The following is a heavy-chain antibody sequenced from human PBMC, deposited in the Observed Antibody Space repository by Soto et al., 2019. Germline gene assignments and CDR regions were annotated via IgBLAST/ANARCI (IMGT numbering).Heavy chain of an antibody. J-gene: IGHJ4*02. V-gene: IGHV3-9*01. Sequence: SLRLSCAASGFTFDDYAMHWVRQAPGKGLEWVSGISWNSGSIGYADSVKGRFTISRDNAKNSLYLQMNSLRAEDTALYYCAKDGVAALDYWGQGTLVTV. CDR2: ISWNSGSI. CDR1: GFTFDDYA. CDR3: AKDGVAALDY. D-gene: IGHD2-15*01.